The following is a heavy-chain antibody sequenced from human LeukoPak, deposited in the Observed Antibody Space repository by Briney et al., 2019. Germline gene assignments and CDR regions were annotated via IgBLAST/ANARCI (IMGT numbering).Heavy chain of an antibody. V-gene: IGHV4-39*01. CDR3: ARQGRYYDSGGYPDY. CDR2: IYYSGST. J-gene: IGHJ4*02. Sequence: SETLSLTCTVSGGSISSSSYYWGWIRQPPGKGLEWIGSIYYSGSTYYNLSLKSRVTISVDTSKNQFSLKLSSVTAADTAVYYCARQGRYYDSGGYPDYWGQGTLVTVSS. CDR1: GGSISSSSYY. D-gene: IGHD3-22*01.